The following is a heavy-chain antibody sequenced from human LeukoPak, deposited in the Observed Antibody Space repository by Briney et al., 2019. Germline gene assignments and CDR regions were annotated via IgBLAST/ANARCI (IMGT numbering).Heavy chain of an antibody. CDR2: IIPIFGTA. D-gene: IGHD6-13*01. CDR1: GYTFTSHD. CDR3: ARVRKLVVDY. J-gene: IGHJ4*02. V-gene: IGHV1-69*13. Sequence: SVKVSCKASGYTFTSHDFNWVRQATGQGLEWMGGIIPIFGTANYAQKFQGRVTITADESTSAAYMELSSLRSEDTAVYYCARVRKLVVDYWGQGTLVTVSS.